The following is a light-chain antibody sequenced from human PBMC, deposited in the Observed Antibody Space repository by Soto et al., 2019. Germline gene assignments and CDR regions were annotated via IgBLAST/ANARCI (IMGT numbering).Light chain of an antibody. CDR1: FSDVGGYDY. V-gene: IGLV2-14*01. J-gene: IGLJ1*01. CDR3: SSHTSGSTRV. CDR2: EVT. Sequence: QSALTQPASVSGSPGQSIATSCTGTFSDVGGYDYVSWYQQHPDKAPKLMIYEVTKRPSGVSNRFSGSKSGNTASLTISGLQPEDEADYYCSSHTSGSTRVFGSGTKLTVL.